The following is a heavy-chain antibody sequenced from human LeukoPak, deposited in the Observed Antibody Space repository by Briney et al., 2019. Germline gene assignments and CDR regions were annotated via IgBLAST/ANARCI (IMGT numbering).Heavy chain of an antibody. D-gene: IGHD6-19*01. V-gene: IGHV1-69*05. J-gene: IGHJ5*02. CDR3: ARDKASGRGEVANWFDP. CDR1: GGTFSSYA. Sequence: SVKVSCKASGGTFSSYAISWVRQAPGQGLEWMGGIIPIFGTANYAQKFQGRVTITTDESTSTAYMELSSLRSEDTAVYYCARDKASGRGEVANWFDPWGQGTLVTVSS. CDR2: IIPIFGTA.